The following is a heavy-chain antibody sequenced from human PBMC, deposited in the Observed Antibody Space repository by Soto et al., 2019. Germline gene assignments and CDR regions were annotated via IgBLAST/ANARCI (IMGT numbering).Heavy chain of an antibody. J-gene: IGHJ6*02. CDR2: IYTSGST. CDR1: GGSISSYY. V-gene: IGHV4-4*07. CDR3: ARGPSGSYYYYYGMDV. Sequence: SETLSLTCTVSGGSISSYYWSWIRQPAGKGLEWSGRIYTSGSTNYNPSLKSRVTMSVDTSKNQFSLKLSSVTAADTAVYYCARGPSGSYYYYYGMDVWGQGTTVTVSS. D-gene: IGHD1-26*01.